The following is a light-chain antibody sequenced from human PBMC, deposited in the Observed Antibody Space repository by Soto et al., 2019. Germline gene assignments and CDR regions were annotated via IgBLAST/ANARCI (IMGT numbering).Light chain of an antibody. J-gene: IGKJ1*01. CDR2: GAS. Sequence: EIAMTQSPATLSVSPGERATLSCRASHSVSSSYLAWYQQKPGQAPRLLIYGASSRATGIPDRFSGSGSGADYTLTISRLEPEDSAMYYCQQYGYSFWTFGQGTKVDIK. CDR3: QQYGYSFWT. CDR1: HSVSSSY. V-gene: IGKV3-20*01.